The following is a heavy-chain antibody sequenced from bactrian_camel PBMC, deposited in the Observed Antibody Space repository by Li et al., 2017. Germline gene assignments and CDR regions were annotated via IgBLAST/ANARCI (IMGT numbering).Heavy chain of an antibody. D-gene: IGHD3*01. CDR1: GFTFSRYW. CDR3: VRELGGYLDY. V-gene: IGHV3S25*01. CDR2: IHGGGGTT. Sequence: QLVESGGGLVQPGGSLRLSCAASGFTFSRYWMNWVRQAPGKGLEWVSTIHGGGGTTYYSASVKGRFTIGRGRAENEVFLQMNSLKPEDTGMYYCVRELGGYLDYWGPGTQVTVS. J-gene: IGHJ4*01.